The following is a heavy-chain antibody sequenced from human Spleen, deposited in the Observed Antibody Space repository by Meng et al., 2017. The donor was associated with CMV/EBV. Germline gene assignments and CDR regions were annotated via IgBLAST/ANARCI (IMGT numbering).Heavy chain of an antibody. Sequence: SLKISCAASGFTFSDYYMSWIRQAPGKGLEWVSYISSSGSTIYYADSVKGRFTISRDSAENSLYLQMNSLRVEDTALYYCARMGARIAARPSPYGISVWGQGTMVTVSS. J-gene: IGHJ6*02. V-gene: IGHV3-11*01. D-gene: IGHD6-6*01. CDR1: GFTFSDYY. CDR2: ISSSGSTI. CDR3: ARMGARIAARPSPYGISV.